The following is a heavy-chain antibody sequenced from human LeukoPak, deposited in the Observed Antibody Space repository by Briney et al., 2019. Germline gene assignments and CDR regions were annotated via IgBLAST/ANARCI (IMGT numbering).Heavy chain of an antibody. CDR2: IDYHGNT. CDR1: GGSIGTLY. J-gene: IGHJ5*02. V-gene: IGHV4-59*11. CDR3: ATASGRSFWLDP. D-gene: IGHD2-15*01. Sequence: PSETLSLTCIVSGGSIGTLYWNLIRQVPGKGLEWIGFIDYHGNTKYNPSLKSRVTMSVDTSVDQVSLRLTSVTAADTAIYFCATASGRSFWLDPWGQGRLVTVSS.